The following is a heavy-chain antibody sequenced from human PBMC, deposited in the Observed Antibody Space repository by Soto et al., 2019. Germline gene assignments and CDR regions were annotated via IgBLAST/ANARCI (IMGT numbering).Heavy chain of an antibody. J-gene: IGHJ5*02. CDR1: GYTFTGYY. Sequence: ASVKVSCKXSGYTFTGYYMHWVRQAPGQGLEWMGWINPNSGGTNYAQKFQGRVTMTRDTSISTAYMELSRLRSDDTAVYYCARVDSGYEPFDPWGQGTLVTVSS. V-gene: IGHV1-2*02. CDR2: INPNSGGT. D-gene: IGHD5-12*01. CDR3: ARVDSGYEPFDP.